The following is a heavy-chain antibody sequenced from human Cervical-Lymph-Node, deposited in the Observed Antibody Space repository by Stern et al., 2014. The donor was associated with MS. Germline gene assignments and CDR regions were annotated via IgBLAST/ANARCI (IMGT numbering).Heavy chain of an antibody. CDR2: IRSKINNYAT. V-gene: IGHV3-73*01. Sequence: EVQLVQSGGGLVQPGGSLKLSCAASGFVFSGSAMHWVRQASGEGLEWGGRIRSKINNYATTYAASVQGRFTISRDDSKNTLYLHMNSLKTEDSALYYCTSGGVFTANSFDNWGQGSLVTVSS. J-gene: IGHJ4*02. CDR1: GFVFSGSA. CDR3: TSGGVFTANSFDN. D-gene: IGHD2-21*02.